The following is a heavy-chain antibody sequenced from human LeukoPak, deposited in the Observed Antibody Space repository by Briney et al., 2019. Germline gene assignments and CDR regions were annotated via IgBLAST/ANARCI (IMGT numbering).Heavy chain of an antibody. CDR1: GFTFSSHS. CDR3: AKGPWDLPHAFDI. J-gene: IGHJ3*02. V-gene: IGHV3-23*01. Sequence: GGSLRLSCAASGFTFSSHSMNWVRQAPGKGLECVSTMTGSGSITRYADSVKGRFIISRDNSKNTLYLQMNSLRAEDTAIYYCAKGPWDLPHAFDIWGLGTMVTVSS. D-gene: IGHD1-26*01. CDR2: MTGSGSIT.